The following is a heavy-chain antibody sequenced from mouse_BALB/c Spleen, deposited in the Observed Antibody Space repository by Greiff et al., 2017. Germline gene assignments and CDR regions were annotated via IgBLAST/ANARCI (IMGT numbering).Heavy chain of an antibody. D-gene: IGHD2-14*01. CDR2: IDPANGNT. CDR3: ARSVRRGDFDY. CDR1: GFNIKDTY. V-gene: IGHV14-3*02. Sequence: VQLKQSGAELVKPGASVKLSCTASGFNIKDTYMHWVKQRPEQGLEWIGRIDPANGNTKYDPKFQGKATITADTSSNTAYLQLSSLTSEDTAVYYCARSVRRGDFDYWGQGTTLTVSS. J-gene: IGHJ2*01.